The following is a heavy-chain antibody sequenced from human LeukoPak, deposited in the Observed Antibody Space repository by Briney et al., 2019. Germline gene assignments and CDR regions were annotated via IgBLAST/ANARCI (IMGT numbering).Heavy chain of an antibody. V-gene: IGHV3-66*01. D-gene: IGHD4-17*01. CDR3: ARDLRGDYGDY. Sequence: GGSLRLSCVASGLTVGTNYMSWVRQPPGKGLEWVSVIYSGGTTYYADSVKGRFTISRDNSKNTLYLQMNSLRVEDTAVYYCARDLRGDYGDYWGQGTLVTVSS. J-gene: IGHJ4*02. CDR2: IYSGGTT. CDR1: GLTVGTNY.